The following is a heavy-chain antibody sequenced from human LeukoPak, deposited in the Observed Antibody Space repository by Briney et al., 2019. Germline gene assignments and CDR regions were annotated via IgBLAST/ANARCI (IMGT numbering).Heavy chain of an antibody. CDR2: ISGSGGST. Sequence: PGGSLRLSCAASGFTFSSYAMSWVRQAPGKGLEWVSAISGSGGSTYYADSVKGRFTISRDNSKNTLYLQMNGLRAEDTAVYYCAKSNGGLSFYYYYYYMDVWGKGTTVTVSS. D-gene: IGHD2/OR15-2a*01. V-gene: IGHV3-23*01. J-gene: IGHJ6*03. CDR3: AKSNGGLSFYYYYYYMDV. CDR1: GFTFSSYA.